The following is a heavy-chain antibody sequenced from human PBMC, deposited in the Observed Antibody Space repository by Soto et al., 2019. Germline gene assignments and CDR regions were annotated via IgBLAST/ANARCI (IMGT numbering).Heavy chain of an antibody. CDR1: GFTFSNYV. D-gene: IGHD1-26*01. CDR3: VKPNSGSYYRPSYFDY. CDR2: IRSDGEST. J-gene: IGHJ4*02. V-gene: IGHV3-64D*08. Sequence: PGGSLRLSCSASGFTFSNYVMHWVRQATGKGLEYVSAIRSDGESTYYANSVKGRFTISRDNSKNTLYLQMSGLRAEDTAVYYCVKPNSGSYYRPSYFDYWGQGTLVTVSS.